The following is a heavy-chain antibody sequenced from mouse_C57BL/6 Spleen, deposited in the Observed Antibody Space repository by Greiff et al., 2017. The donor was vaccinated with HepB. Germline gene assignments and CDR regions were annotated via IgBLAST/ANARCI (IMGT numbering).Heavy chain of an antibody. Sequence: EVQLQQSGPELVKPGASVKISCKASGYTFTDYYMNWVKQRHGKSLEWIGDINPNNGGSSYNQKFKGKATLTVDKSSSTAYMEYRSLTSEDSAVYYCATGGGDDCYFDVWGTGTTVTVSS. V-gene: IGHV1-26*01. D-gene: IGHD3-2*02. J-gene: IGHJ1*03. CDR3: ATGGGDDCYFDV. CDR2: INPNNGGS. CDR1: GYTFTDYY.